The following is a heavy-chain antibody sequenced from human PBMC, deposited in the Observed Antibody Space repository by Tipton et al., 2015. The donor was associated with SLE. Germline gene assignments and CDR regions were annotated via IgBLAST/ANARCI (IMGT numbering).Heavy chain of an antibody. J-gene: IGHJ4*02. CDR2: ISYSGST. V-gene: IGHV4-59*01. CDR1: DGSINTYY. D-gene: IGHD3-3*01. Sequence: TLSLTCTVSDGSINTYYWSWIRQPPGKGLEWIGYISYSGSTNYNPSLKSRVTISVDTSKNQFSLKLSSVTAADTAVYYCARDFWSGYGSFDSWGQGTLVTVSP. CDR3: ARDFWSGYGSFDS.